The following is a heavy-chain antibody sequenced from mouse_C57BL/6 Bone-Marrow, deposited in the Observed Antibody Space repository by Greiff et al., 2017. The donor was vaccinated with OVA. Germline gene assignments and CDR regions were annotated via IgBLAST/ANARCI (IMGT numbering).Heavy chain of an antibody. CDR1: GFNIKDDY. V-gene: IGHV14-4*01. Sequence: EVQLQESGAELVRPGASVKLSCTASGFNIKDDYMHWVKQRPEQGLEWIGWLAPENGDTEYASKVQGKATITADTSSNTAYLQLSSLTSEDTAVYYCTTWGDYWGQGTTLTVSS. CDR2: LAPENGDT. CDR3: TTWGDY. J-gene: IGHJ2*01.